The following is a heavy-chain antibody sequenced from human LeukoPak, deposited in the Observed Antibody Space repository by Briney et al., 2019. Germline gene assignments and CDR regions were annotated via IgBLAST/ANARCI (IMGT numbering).Heavy chain of an antibody. CDR3: AKAYCTNGVCSRNWYFDL. CDR2: MYSSGST. J-gene: IGHJ2*01. Sequence: SETLSLTCTVSGGSISSYYWSWIRQPPGKGLEWIGYMYSSGSTSYNPSLKSRVTISVDTSKNQFSLKLSSVTAADTAVYYCAKAYCTNGVCSRNWYFDLWGRGTLVTVSS. V-gene: IGHV4-59*01. CDR1: GGSISSYY. D-gene: IGHD2-8*01.